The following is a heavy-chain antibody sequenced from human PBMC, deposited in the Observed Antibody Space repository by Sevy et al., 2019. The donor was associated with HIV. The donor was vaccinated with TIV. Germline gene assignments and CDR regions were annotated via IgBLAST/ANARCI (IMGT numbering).Heavy chain of an antibody. Sequence: GGSLRLSCTASGFTFSNAWMNWVRQAPGKGLEWVGRIKSKSDGGTTDYAAPVKGRFTISRDDLKNTLYLQMNSLKTEDTAVYYCTTALTGLGGNWCDPWGQGTLVTVSS. CDR1: GFTFSNAW. CDR3: TTALTGLGGNWCDP. CDR2: IKSKSDGGTT. J-gene: IGHJ5*02. D-gene: IGHD2-8*02. V-gene: IGHV3-15*07.